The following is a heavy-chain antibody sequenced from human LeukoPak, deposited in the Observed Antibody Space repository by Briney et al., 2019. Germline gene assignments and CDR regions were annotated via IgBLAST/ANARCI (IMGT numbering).Heavy chain of an antibody. Sequence: PSETLSLTCAVYGGSSSGYYWTWIRQPPGKGLEWIGEINQSGSTNYKPSLKSRVTISVDTSKNQFSLMLGSVTAADTAVYYCARREFPLLGPYFFDYWGQGTLVTVSS. CDR3: ARREFPLLGPYFFDY. J-gene: IGHJ4*02. CDR2: INQSGST. V-gene: IGHV4-34*01. D-gene: IGHD7-27*01. CDR1: GGSSSGYY.